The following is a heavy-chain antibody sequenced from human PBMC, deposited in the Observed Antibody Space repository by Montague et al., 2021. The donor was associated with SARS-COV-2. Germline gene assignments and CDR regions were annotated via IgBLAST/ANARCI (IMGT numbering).Heavy chain of an antibody. Sequence: SETLSLTCTVSGGSVSSRSYYWGWIRQPPGKGLEWIGSIYYSGSTHYNPSLKSRVTISVDTSKNQFSLKLSSVTAAATAVYYCARRGDYGGPRFDYWGQGTLVSVSS. CDR2: IYYSGST. CDR3: ARRGDYGGPRFDY. J-gene: IGHJ4*02. D-gene: IGHD4-23*01. V-gene: IGHV4-39*01. CDR1: GGSVSSRSYY.